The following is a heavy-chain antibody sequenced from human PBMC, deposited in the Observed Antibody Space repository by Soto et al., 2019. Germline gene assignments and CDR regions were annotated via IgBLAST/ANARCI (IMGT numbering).Heavy chain of an antibody. J-gene: IGHJ4*02. Sequence: QVQLVESGGGVVQPGRSLRLSCAASGFTFSSYGMHWVRQAPGKGLEWVAVIWYDGSNKYYADSVKGRFTISRDNSKNTLYLQMNSLRAEDTAVYYCARGRYSSGWYNDYWGQGTLVNVSS. CDR1: GFTFSSYG. D-gene: IGHD6-19*01. CDR2: IWYDGSNK. V-gene: IGHV3-33*01. CDR3: ARGRYSSGWYNDY.